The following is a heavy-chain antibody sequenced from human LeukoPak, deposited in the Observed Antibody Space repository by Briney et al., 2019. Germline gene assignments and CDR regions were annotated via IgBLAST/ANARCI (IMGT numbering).Heavy chain of an antibody. CDR2: IYTSGST. V-gene: IGHV4-4*07. Sequence: SETLSLTCTVSGGSISSYYWSWIRQPAGKGLEWIGRIYTSGSTNYNPSLKSRVTMSVDTSKNQFSLKLSSVTAADTAVYYCARDIGYYGSGSFDYWGQGTLATVSS. CDR3: ARDIGYYGSGSFDY. CDR1: GGSISSYY. J-gene: IGHJ4*02. D-gene: IGHD3-10*01.